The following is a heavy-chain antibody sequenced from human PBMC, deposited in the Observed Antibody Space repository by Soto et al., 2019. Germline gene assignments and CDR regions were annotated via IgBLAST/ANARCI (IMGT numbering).Heavy chain of an antibody. CDR1: GGSISSYY. CDR2: IYYTGSGST. V-gene: IGHV4-59*01. Sequence: SETLSLTCTVSGGSISSYYWSWIRQPPGKGLEWIGYIYYTGSGSTNYNPSLKSRVTISVDTSMNQFSLKLRSVTAADTAVYYCARVRYELGVRYYFYGMDVWGQGTTVTVSS. CDR3: ARVRYELGVRYYFYGMDV. J-gene: IGHJ6*02. D-gene: IGHD3-16*01.